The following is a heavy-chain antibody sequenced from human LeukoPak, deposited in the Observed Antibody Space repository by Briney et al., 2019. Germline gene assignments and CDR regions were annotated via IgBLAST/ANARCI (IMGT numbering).Heavy chain of an antibody. CDR3: AKGGWLQP. D-gene: IGHD5-24*01. CDR2: ISGSGAGT. V-gene: IGHV3-23*01. CDR1: GFTFSIYA. Sequence: GGSLRLSCAASGFTFSIYAMYWVRQAPGKGLEWVSAISGSGAGTYYADSVKGRFTISRDNSKNTLYLQMNSLRAEDTAVYYCAKGGWLQPWGQGTLVTVSS. J-gene: IGHJ4*02.